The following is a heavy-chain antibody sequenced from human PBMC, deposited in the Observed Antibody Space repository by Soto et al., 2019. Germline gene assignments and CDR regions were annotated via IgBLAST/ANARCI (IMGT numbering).Heavy chain of an antibody. CDR1: GGSISSGDYY. J-gene: IGHJ5*02. V-gene: IGHV4-30-4*01. Sequence: SETLSLTCTVSGGSISSGDYYWSWIRQPPGKGLEWIGYIYYSGSTYYNPSLKSRVTISVDTSKNQFSLKLSSVAAADTAVYYCARRRGLWFGDRLQNWFDPWGQGTLVTVSS. CDR3: ARRRGLWFGDRLQNWFDP. D-gene: IGHD3-10*01. CDR2: IYYSGST.